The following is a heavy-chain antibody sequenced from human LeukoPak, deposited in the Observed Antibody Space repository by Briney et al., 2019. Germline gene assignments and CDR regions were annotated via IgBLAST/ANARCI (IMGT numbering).Heavy chain of an antibody. J-gene: IGHJ4*02. CDR3: ARDPDFWTGYYYFDY. D-gene: IGHD3/OR15-3a*01. CDR2: IYYSGST. Sequence: SETLSLTCTVSGGSISSSSYYWGWIRQPPGKGLEWIGSIYYSGSTYYNPSLKSRVTISVDTSKNQFSLKLSSVTAADTAVYYCARDPDFWTGYYYFDYWGQGSLVAVSS. V-gene: IGHV4-39*07. CDR1: GGSISSSSYY.